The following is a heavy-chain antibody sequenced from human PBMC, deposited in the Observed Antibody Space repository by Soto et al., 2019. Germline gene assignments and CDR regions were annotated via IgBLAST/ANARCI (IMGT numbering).Heavy chain of an antibody. CDR1: GFTVSSNY. D-gene: IGHD3-10*01. CDR3: ARDEELMVRGVLHMDV. Sequence: GGSLRLSCAASGFTVSSNYMSWVRQAPGKGLEWVSVIYSGGSTYYADSVKGRFTISRDNSKNTLYLQMNSLRAEDTAVYYCARDEELMVRGVLHMDVWGKGTTVTVSS. CDR2: IYSGGST. J-gene: IGHJ6*03. V-gene: IGHV3-66*01.